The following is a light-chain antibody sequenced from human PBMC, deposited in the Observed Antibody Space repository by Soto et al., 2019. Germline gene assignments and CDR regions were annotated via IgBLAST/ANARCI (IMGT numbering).Light chain of an antibody. CDR2: GAS. CDR1: QSVTSNY. Sequence: EIALSQSPGTLSLSPWERAALSCRASQSVTSNYLAWYQQKPSQAPRLLIYGASSRATGIPDRFSGSGSGTDFPLTISRLEPEDFAVYYCQQIGISVTFGQGTKVDIK. J-gene: IGKJ1*01. V-gene: IGKV3-20*01. CDR3: QQIGISVT.